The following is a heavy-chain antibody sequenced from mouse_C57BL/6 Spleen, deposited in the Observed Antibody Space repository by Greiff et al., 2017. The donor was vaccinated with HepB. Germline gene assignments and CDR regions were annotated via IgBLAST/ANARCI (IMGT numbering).Heavy chain of an antibody. V-gene: IGHV1-69*01. Sequence: QVQLQQPGAELVVPGASVKLSCKASGYTFTSYWMHWVKQRPGQGLEWIGEIDPSDSYTNYNQKFKGKSTLTVDKSSSTAYMQLSSLTSEDSAVYYCARGLGRYYFDYWGQGTTLTVSS. CDR2: IDPSDSYT. CDR1: GYTFTSYW. D-gene: IGHD4-1*01. J-gene: IGHJ2*01. CDR3: ARGLGRYYFDY.